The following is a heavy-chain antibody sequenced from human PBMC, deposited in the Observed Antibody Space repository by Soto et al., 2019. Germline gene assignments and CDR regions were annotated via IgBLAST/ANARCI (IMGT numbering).Heavy chain of an antibody. D-gene: IGHD3-10*01. J-gene: IGHJ4*02. CDR2: VSSTSFYI. Sequence: EVQLVESGGGLVKPGGSLRLSCAASGFTFSSYDMNWVRQAPGKGLEWVSSVSSTSFYIYYADSLKGRFTVSRDNTKSTLYLQMKSLRSEDTAVYFCASVRQHQLFPLDFWGQGTLVTVSS. CDR3: ASVRQHQLFPLDF. CDR1: GFTFSSYD. V-gene: IGHV3-21*01.